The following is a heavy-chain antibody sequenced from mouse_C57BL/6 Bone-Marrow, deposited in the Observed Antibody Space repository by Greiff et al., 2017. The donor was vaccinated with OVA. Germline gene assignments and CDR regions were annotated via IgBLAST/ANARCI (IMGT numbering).Heavy chain of an antibody. CDR2: IYPRSGNT. CDR3: ARGEGYDEDY. D-gene: IGHD2-2*01. Sequence: QVQLQQSGAELARPGASVKLSCKASGYTFTSYGISWVKQRTGQGFEWIGEIYPRSGNTSYNEKFKGKATLTADKSSSTAYMELRSLTSEDSAVYFCARGEGYDEDYWGQGTTLTVSS. V-gene: IGHV1-81*01. J-gene: IGHJ2*01. CDR1: GYTFTSYG.